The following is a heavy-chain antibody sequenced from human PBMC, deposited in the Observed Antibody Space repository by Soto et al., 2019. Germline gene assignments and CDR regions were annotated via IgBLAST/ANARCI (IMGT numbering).Heavy chain of an antibody. V-gene: IGHV2-5*02. CDR1: GFSLSTSGVG. CDR2: IYWDDDK. D-gene: IGHD3-16*01. J-gene: IGHJ5*02. CDR3: AHRRGAGPKVNWFDP. Sequence: QITLKESGPTLVKPTQPLTLTCTFSGFSLSTSGVGVGWIRQPPGKALEWLALIYWDDDKRYSPSLKSRLTITKDTSKNQVVLTMTNMDPVDTATYYCAHRRGAGPKVNWFDPWGQGTLVTVSS.